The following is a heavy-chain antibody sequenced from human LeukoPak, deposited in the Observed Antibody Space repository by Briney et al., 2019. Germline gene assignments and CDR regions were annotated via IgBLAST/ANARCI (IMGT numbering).Heavy chain of an antibody. CDR3: ASSSPSRSLYGEAKLRYFEGVY. V-gene: IGHV3-11*01. D-gene: IGHD3-9*01. CDR2: ISSSGSTI. CDR1: GFTFSDYY. Sequence: GGSLRLSCAASGFTFSDYYMSWIRQAPGKGLEWVSYISSSGSTIYYADSVKGRFTISRDNAKNSLYLQMNSLRAEDTAVYYCASSSPSRSLYGEAKLRYFEGVYWGQGTLVTVSS. J-gene: IGHJ4*02.